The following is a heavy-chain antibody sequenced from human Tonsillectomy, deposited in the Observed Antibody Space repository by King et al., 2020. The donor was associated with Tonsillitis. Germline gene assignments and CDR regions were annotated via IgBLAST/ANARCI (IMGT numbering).Heavy chain of an antibody. CDR1: GGTFSSYG. D-gene: IGHD3-3*01. V-gene: IGHV1-69*01. CDR2: IIPIFGTT. J-gene: IGHJ6*03. CDR3: ARGMTIFGVVTPNMDV. Sequence: VQLVQSGAEVKKPGSSVKVSCKASGGTFSSYGISWVRQAPGQGLEWMGGIIPIFGTTNYAQKFQGRVTITADESTSTAYMELSSLGSEDTAVYYCARGMTIFGVVTPNMDVWGKGTTVTVSS.